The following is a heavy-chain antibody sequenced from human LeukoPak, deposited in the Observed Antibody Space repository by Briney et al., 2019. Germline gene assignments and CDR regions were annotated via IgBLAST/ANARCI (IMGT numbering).Heavy chain of an antibody. J-gene: IGHJ4*02. D-gene: IGHD3-22*01. V-gene: IGHV3-15*01. CDR3: TTTYYYDSSPGSFDY. Sequence: KSGGSLRLSCAASGFTFSNAWMTWVRQAPGKGLEWVGRLKSKTDGGVTDYAAPVKGGFTISRDDSKNTLYLQMNSLKTEDTAVYYCTTTYYYDSSPGSFDYWGQGTLVTVSS. CDR2: LKSKTDGGVT. CDR1: GFTFSNAW.